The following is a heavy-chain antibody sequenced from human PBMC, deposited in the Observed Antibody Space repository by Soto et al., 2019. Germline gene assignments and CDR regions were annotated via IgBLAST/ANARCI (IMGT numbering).Heavy chain of an antibody. J-gene: IGHJ5*02. CDR3: ARDDYKDGGNNWFDP. D-gene: IGHD3-16*01. Sequence: SETLSLTCTVSGGSITNYYWSWIRQPAGKGLEWIGRIYTKERTNYNLSFRNRVTMSLDTSKNQFSLKLDDVTAADTAVYYCARDDYKDGGNNWFDPWGQGTLVTVSS. CDR2: IYTKERT. CDR1: GGSITNYY. V-gene: IGHV4-4*07.